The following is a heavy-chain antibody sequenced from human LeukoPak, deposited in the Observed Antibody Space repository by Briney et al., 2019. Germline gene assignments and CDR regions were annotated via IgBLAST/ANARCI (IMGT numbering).Heavy chain of an antibody. CDR1: EYAFTSYD. CDR3: ARGSWGEIAGRKSFEF. J-gene: IGHJ4*02. Sequence: ASVKVSCKASEYAFTSYDINWVRQATGQGLEWMGWMNPNSGNTGYAQKFQGRVTMTRVTSISTAYMELDNLTSEDTAVYYCARGSWGEIAGRKSFEFWGQGSLVTVSS. V-gene: IGHV1-8*01. D-gene: IGHD6-6*01. CDR2: MNPNSGNT.